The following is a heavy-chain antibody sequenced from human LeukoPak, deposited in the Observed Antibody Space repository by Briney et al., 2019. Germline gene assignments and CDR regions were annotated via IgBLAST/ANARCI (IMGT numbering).Heavy chain of an antibody. CDR3: AGSLYDPYYFDY. J-gene: IGHJ4*02. CDR2: ISSSSSYI. Sequence: GGSLRLSCAASGFTFSSYSMNWVRQAPGKGLEWVSSISSSSSYIYYADSVKGRFTISRDNAKNSLYLQMNSLRAEDTAVYYCAGSLYDPYYFDYWGQGTLVTVSS. CDR1: GFTFSSYS. V-gene: IGHV3-21*01. D-gene: IGHD1-26*01.